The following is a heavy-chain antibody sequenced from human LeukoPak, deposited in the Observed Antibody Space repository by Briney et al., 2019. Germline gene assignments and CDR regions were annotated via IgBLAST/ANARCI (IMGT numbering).Heavy chain of an antibody. J-gene: IGHJ4*02. D-gene: IGHD3-22*01. CDR1: GYTLTELS. CDR2: INPSGGST. CDR3: ARGPHERSGYPDD. V-gene: IGHV1-46*01. Sequence: GASVKVSCKVSGYTLTELSMHWVRQAPGRGLEWMGIINPSGGSTSYAQKFQGRVTMTRDTSTSTVYMELRSLRSDDTAVYYCARGPHERSGYPDDWGQGTLVTVSS.